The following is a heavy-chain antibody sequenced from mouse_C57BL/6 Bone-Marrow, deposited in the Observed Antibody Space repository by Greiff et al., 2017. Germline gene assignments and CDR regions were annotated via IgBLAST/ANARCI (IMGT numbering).Heavy chain of an antibody. J-gene: IGHJ3*01. Sequence: VQLQQSGAELVRPGASVKLSCKASGYTFTDYEMHWVKQTPVHGLEWIGAIDPDNGGTAYNKKFKGKATLTADKSSSTAYMELRSLTSEDSAVYYCTRAGCSWFDYWGQGTPVTVSA. CDR1: GYTFTDYE. CDR3: TRAGCSWFDY. CDR2: IDPDNGGT. V-gene: IGHV1-15*01.